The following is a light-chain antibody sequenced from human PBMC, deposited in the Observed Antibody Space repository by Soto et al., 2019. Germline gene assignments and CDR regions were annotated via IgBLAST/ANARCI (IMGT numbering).Light chain of an antibody. CDR2: SNN. J-gene: IGLJ3*02. CDR3: ATWDGSLNGWV. V-gene: IGLV1-44*01. Sequence: QLVLTQPPSASGTPGQRVTISCSGSSSNIGRDTVNWYQQLPGTAPKLLIYSNNQRPSGVPDRFSGSKSGTSASLAISGLQSDDEADYYCATWDGSLNGWVFGGGTKVTVL. CDR1: SSNIGRDT.